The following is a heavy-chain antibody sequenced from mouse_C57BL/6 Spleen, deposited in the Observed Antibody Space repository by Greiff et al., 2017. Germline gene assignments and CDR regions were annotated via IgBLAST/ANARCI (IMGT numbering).Heavy chain of an antibody. D-gene: IGHD1-1*01. CDR2: IYPGDGDT. CDR1: GYAFSSSW. V-gene: IGHV1-82*01. Sequence: VKLMESGPELVKPGASVKISCKASGYAFSSSWMNWVKQRPGKGLEWIGRIYPGDGDTNYNGKFKGKATLTADKSSSTAYMQLSSLTSEDSAVYFCAGYYGSSYYFDYWGQGTTLTVSS. CDR3: AGYYGSSYYFDY. J-gene: IGHJ2*01.